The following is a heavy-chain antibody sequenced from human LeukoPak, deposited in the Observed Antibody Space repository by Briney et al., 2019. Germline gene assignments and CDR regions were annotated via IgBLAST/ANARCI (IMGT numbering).Heavy chain of an antibody. CDR1: GGSISSSSYY. CDR2: IYYSGST. J-gene: IGHJ5*02. D-gene: IGHD3-22*01. Sequence: IPSETLSLTCTVSGGSISSSSYYWGWIRQPPGKGLEWIGSIYYSGSTYYNPSLKSRVTISVDTSKNQFSLKLSPVTAADTAVYYCASDESYYDSSGYPTWGQGTLVTVSS. CDR3: ASDESYYDSSGYPT. V-gene: IGHV4-39*07.